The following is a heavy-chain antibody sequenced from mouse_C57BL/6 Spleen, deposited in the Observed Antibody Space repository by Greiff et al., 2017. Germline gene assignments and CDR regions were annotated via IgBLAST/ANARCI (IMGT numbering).Heavy chain of an antibody. D-gene: IGHD1-1*01. Sequence: QVQLQQPGAELVMPGASVKLSCKASGYTFTSYWMHWVKQRPGQGLEWIGEIDPSDSYTNYNQKFKGKSTLTVDKSSSTAYMQLSSLTSEDSAVYYCGRRDYGSSYWGQGTTLTVSS. V-gene: IGHV1-69*01. CDR3: GRRDYGSSY. CDR2: IDPSDSYT. CDR1: GYTFTSYW. J-gene: IGHJ2*01.